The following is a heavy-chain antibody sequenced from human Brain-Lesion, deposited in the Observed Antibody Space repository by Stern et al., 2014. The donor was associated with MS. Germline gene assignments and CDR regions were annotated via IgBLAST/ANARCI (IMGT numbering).Heavy chain of an antibody. CDR1: GGSISSSTYY. CDR2: IYYSGFT. Sequence: QVQLVESGPGLVKPSETLSLTCTVSGGSISSSTYYWAWIRQTPGKGLEWIGNIYYSGFTYYNPSLKSRVTISVDMSKNQFSLKLSSVTAADTAIYYCARHDSVPRPSQLYSARDRGPGYFDYWGQGTLVTVSS. CDR3: ARHDSVPRPSQLYSARDRGPGYFDY. V-gene: IGHV4-39*01. J-gene: IGHJ4*02. D-gene: IGHD1-26*01.